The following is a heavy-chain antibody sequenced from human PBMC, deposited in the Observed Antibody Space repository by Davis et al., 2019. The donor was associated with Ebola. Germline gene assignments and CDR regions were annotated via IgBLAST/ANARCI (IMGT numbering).Heavy chain of an antibody. CDR3: AKDFFRSYGHFDY. CDR2: ISYDGSNK. J-gene: IGHJ4*02. V-gene: IGHV3-30*18. D-gene: IGHD5-18*01. CDR1: GFPFSSYG. Sequence: GESLKISCAASGFPFSSYGMHWVRQAPGKGLEWVAVISYDGSNKYYADSVKGRFTISRDNSKNTLYLQMNSLRAEDTAVYYCAKDFFRSYGHFDYWGQGTLVTVSS.